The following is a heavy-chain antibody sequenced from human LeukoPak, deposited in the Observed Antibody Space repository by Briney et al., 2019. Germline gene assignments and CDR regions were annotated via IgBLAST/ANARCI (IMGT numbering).Heavy chain of an antibody. Sequence: PSETLSLTCTVSGGSISSYYWSWIRQPPGKGLEWIGYIYYGGSTNYNPSLKSRVTISVDTSKNQFSLKLSSVTAADTAVYYCARLDSSGYYYFDYWGQGTLVTVSS. J-gene: IGHJ4*02. V-gene: IGHV4-59*01. CDR3: ARLDSSGYYYFDY. D-gene: IGHD3-22*01. CDR1: GGSISSYY. CDR2: IYYGGST.